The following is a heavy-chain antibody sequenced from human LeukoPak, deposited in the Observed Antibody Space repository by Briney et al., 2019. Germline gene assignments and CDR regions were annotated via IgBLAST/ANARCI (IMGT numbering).Heavy chain of an antibody. CDR3: ARDLGGDFDY. V-gene: IGHV4-30-4*01. Sequence: SQTLSLTCTVSGGSISSGGYYWSWIRQPPGKGLEWIGYIYYSGTTYYNPSLKSRLTISIDTSKNQFSLNLTSVTAADTAVYYCARDLGGDFDYWGQGTLVTVSS. D-gene: IGHD1-26*01. CDR1: GGSISSGGYY. J-gene: IGHJ4*02. CDR2: IYYSGTT.